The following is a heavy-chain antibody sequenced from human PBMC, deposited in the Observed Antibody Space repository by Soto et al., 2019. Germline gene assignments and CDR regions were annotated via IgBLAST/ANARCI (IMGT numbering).Heavy chain of an antibody. J-gene: IGHJ4*02. CDR1: GGSISNSNW. D-gene: IGHD1-26*01. V-gene: IGHV4-4*02. Sequence: SETLSLTFAVFGGSISNSNWWTRVRPPPGKGLDWIGEIFHSGSTNYNSSLMGRVTISVDKANNQFSLKLSSVTAADTAVYYCAHRPIVGAAIWGQGTLVTVSS. CDR3: AHRPIVGAAI. CDR2: IFHSGST.